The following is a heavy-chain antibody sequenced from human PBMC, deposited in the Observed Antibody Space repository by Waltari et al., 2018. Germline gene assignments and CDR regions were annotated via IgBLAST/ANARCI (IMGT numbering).Heavy chain of an antibody. CDR1: GFTFSSYA. V-gene: IGHV3-48*03. J-gene: IGHJ6*02. Sequence: EVQLVESGGGLVQPGGSLRLSCAASGFTFSSYALNWVRQAPGKGLGWVSYSSSSGSTIYYADSVKGRFTISRDNAKNSLYLQMNSLRAEDTAVYYCARDCSSTSCYVDYYYYGMDVWGQGTTVTVSS. CDR2: SSSSGSTI. CDR3: ARDCSSTSCYVDYYYYGMDV. D-gene: IGHD2-2*01.